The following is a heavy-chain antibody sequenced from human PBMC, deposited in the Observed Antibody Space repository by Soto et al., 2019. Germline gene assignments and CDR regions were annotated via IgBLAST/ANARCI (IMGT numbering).Heavy chain of an antibody. CDR3: ARGHDYYYCSCFDV. Sequence: ASVKVSCKASGYTFTGYYMHWVRQAPGQGLEWMGWINPNSGGTNYAQKFQGWVTMTRDTSISTAYMELSRLRSDDTAVYYCARGHDYYYCSCFDVWGKGTTVTVYS. CDR1: GYTFTGYY. V-gene: IGHV1-2*04. CDR2: INPNSGGT. J-gene: IGHJ6*03.